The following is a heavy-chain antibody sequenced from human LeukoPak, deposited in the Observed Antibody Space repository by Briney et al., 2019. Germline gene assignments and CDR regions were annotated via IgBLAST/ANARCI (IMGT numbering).Heavy chain of an antibody. V-gene: IGHV3-30-3*01. CDR3: ARGAPYDFWSGYYDALIYYYGMDV. J-gene: IGHJ6*02. CDR1: GFSFSSYA. CDR2: ISYDGNNI. D-gene: IGHD3-3*01. Sequence: PGGSLRLSCAASGFSFSSYAIHWVRQAPGKGLEWVAVISYDGNNIYYADSVKGRFTISRDSPKNTVYLQINSLRAEDTAVYSCARGAPYDFWSGYYDALIYYYGMDVWGQGTTVTVSS.